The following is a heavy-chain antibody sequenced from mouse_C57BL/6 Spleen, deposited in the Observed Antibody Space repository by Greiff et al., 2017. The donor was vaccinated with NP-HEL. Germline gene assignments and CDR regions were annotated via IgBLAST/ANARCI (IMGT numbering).Heavy chain of an antibody. Sequence: EVQLQQSGGGLVKPGGSLKLSCAASGFTFSDYGMHWVRQAPEKGLEWVAYISSGSSTINYADTVKGRSTFSVDNPKNTLLLQMTSRRSEDKAVYYCASGVLRGPLDYWGQGTTLTVSS. CDR3: ASGVLRGPLDY. D-gene: IGHD1-1*01. CDR2: ISSGSSTI. V-gene: IGHV5-17*01. CDR1: GFTFSDYG. J-gene: IGHJ2*01.